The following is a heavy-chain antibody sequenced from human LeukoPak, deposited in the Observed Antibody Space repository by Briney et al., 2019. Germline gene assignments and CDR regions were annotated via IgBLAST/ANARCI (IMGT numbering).Heavy chain of an antibody. CDR3: ARDFGDSEDPIQYYFDY. V-gene: IGHV3-33*01. D-gene: IGHD3-10*01. Sequence: QTGGSLRLSCAASGFTFSSYGMPWVRQAPGKGLEWVAVIWYDGSNKYYADSVKGRFTISRDNSKNTLYLQMNSLRAEDTAVYYCARDFGDSEDPIQYYFDYWGQGTLVTVSS. CDR2: IWYDGSNK. J-gene: IGHJ4*02. CDR1: GFTFSSYG.